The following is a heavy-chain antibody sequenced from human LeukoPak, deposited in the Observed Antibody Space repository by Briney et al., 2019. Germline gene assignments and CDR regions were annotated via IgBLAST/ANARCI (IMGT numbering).Heavy chain of an antibody. Sequence: SETLSLTCTVSGGSISSSSYYWGWIRQPPGKGLEWIGYIYYSGSTYYNPSLKSRVTISVDTSKNQFSLKLSSVTAADTAVYYCARARRDIVVVVAATDFGAFDIWGQGTMVTVSS. J-gene: IGHJ3*02. CDR3: ARARRDIVVVVAATDFGAFDI. V-gene: IGHV4-31*03. CDR1: GGSISSSSYY. D-gene: IGHD2-15*01. CDR2: IYYSGST.